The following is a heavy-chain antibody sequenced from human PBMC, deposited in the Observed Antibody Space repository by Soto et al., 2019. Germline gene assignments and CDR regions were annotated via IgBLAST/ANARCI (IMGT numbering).Heavy chain of an antibody. Sequence: QVQLQESGPGLVKPSETLSLTCTVSGDSMTPYYLRWIRQPPGKGLEWIGYIYFSGSTNFNPSLKSRVSLSLDTSKRQFFLKLTSVTAADTAVYYCARAWAVPGSHWGDWGRGTLVTVS. D-gene: IGHD6-19*01. V-gene: IGHV4-59*01. J-gene: IGHJ4*02. CDR3: ARAWAVPGSHWGD. CDR2: IYFSGST. CDR1: GDSMTPYY.